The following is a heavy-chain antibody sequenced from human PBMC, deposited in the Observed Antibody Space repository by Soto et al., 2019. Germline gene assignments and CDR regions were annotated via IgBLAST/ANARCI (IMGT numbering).Heavy chain of an antibody. CDR2: IYYSGST. D-gene: IGHD1-1*01. Sequence: PSETLSLTCTVSGGSHSSGDYYWSWIRQPPGKGLEWIGYIYYSGSTYYNPSLKSRVTISVDTSKNQFSLKLSSVTAADTAVYYCARERPDGSRLDPWGQGTLVTVSS. V-gene: IGHV4-30-4*01. J-gene: IGHJ5*02. CDR1: GGSHSSGDYY. CDR3: ARERPDGSRLDP.